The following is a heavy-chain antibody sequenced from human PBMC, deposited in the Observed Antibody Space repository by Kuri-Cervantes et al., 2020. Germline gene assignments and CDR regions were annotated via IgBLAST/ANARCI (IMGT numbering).Heavy chain of an antibody. CDR1: GGTFSSYA. V-gene: IGHV1-69*06. CDR3: ARETVIAALDY. J-gene: IGHJ4*02. CDR2: IIPIFGTA. Sequence: SVKVSCKASGGTFSSYAISWVRQAPGQGLEWMGGIIPIFGTANYAQKFQGRVTITADKSTSTAYMELSSLRSEGTAVYYCARETVIAALDYWGQGTLVTVPQ. D-gene: IGHD6-13*01.